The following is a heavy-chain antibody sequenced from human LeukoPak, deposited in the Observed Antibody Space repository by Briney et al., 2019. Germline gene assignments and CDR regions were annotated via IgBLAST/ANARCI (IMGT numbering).Heavy chain of an antibody. Sequence: PSETLSLTCTVSGGSISSYYWSWIRQPPGKGLEWIGYIYCSGSTNYNPSLKSRVTISVDTSKNQFSLKLSSVTAADTAVYYCARYAASGYFDYWGQGTLVTVSS. J-gene: IGHJ4*02. CDR3: ARYAASGYFDY. CDR2: IYCSGST. CDR1: GGSISSYY. V-gene: IGHV4-59*01. D-gene: IGHD2-15*01.